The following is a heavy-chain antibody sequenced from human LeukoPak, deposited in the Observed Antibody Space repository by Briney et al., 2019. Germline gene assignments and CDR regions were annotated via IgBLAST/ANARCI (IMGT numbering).Heavy chain of an antibody. V-gene: IGHV3-48*02. D-gene: IGHD6-19*01. CDR3: AREQQWLVFWFDP. J-gene: IGHJ5*02. Sequence: GGSLRLSCAASGCTFSCYSINWVRQAPGKGLEWVSYISSSSSTIYCADSVKGRFTISRDNAKNSLYLQMNSLRDEDTAVYYCAREQQWLVFWFDPWGQGTLVTVSS. CDR2: ISSSSSTI. CDR1: GCTFSCYS.